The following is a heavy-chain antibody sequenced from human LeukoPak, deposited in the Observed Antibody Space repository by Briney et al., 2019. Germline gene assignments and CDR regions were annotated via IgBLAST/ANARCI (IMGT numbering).Heavy chain of an antibody. CDR3: ARDSSRSRGWDY. Sequence: GSLRLSCAASGFTFSSYSMNWVRQAPGKGLEWVSSISSSSSYIYYAVSVKGRFTISRDNAKNSLYLQMNSLRAEDTAVYYCARDSSRSRGWDYWGQGTLVTVSS. CDR1: GFTFSSYS. V-gene: IGHV3-21*01. D-gene: IGHD2-2*01. CDR2: ISSSSSYI. J-gene: IGHJ4*02.